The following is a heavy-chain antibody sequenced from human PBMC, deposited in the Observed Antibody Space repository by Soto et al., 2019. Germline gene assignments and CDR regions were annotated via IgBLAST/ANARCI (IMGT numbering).Heavy chain of an antibody. CDR1: GYTFTSYG. D-gene: IGHD4-17*01. CDR3: ARDVATLRVTTEAPTDY. CDR2: ISAYNGNT. J-gene: IGHJ4*02. V-gene: IGHV1-18*04. Sequence: WASVKVSCKASGYTFTSYGISWVRQAPGQGLEWMGWISAYNGNTNYAQKLQGRVTMTTDTSTSTAYMELRSLRSDDTAVYYCARDVATLRVTTEAPTDYWGQGTLVTVSS.